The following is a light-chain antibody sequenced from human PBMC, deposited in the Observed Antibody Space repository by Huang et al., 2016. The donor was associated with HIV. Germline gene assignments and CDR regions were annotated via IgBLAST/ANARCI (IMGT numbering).Light chain of an antibody. V-gene: IGKV3-15*01. CDR2: GAS. CDR3: QQYNKWLYS. J-gene: IGKJ2*01. CDR1: QTISSN. Sequence: EIVMTQSPATLSVSPGERATLSCRASQTISSNLAWYQQKPGQAPRLPIYGASTRATGIPARFSGSGSGTEFTLTISSLQSEDFAVYYCQQYNKWLYSFGQGTKLEIK.